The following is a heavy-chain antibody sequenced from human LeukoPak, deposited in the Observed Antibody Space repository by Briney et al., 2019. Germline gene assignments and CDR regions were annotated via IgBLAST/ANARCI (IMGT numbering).Heavy chain of an antibody. D-gene: IGHD6-13*01. CDR3: ARQPPYLAAGFDP. J-gene: IGHJ5*02. Sequence: EASVKVSCKASGYTFTSYAMHWVRQAPGQRLEWMGWINAGNGNTKCSQKFQGRVTITRDTSASTAYMELSSLRSEDTAVYYCARQPPYLAAGFDPWGQGTLVTVSS. V-gene: IGHV1-3*01. CDR1: GYTFTSYA. CDR2: INAGNGNT.